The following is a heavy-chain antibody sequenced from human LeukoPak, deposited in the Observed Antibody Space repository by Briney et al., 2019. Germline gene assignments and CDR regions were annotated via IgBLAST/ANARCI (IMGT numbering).Heavy chain of an antibody. CDR1: GFTFSSYS. CDR3: AREDHSNYNY. V-gene: IGHV3-21*01. Sequence: GGGLVKPGGSLRLSCAASGFTFSSYSMNWVRQAPGKGLAWVSSISSTSDYIYYADSVKGRFTVSRDNAKSSLFLQMNSLRAEDTAVYYCAREDHSNYNYWGQGTLVTVSS. J-gene: IGHJ4*02. D-gene: IGHD4-11*01. CDR2: ISSTSDYI.